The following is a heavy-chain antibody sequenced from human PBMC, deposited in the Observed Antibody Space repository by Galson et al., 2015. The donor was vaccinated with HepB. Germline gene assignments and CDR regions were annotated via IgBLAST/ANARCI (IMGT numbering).Heavy chain of an antibody. CDR2: INHSGGT. CDR3: ARGPASVVYDYVWGSSRQPLYYLDS. Sequence: ETMSLTCAVYGGSFSDYYWSWIRQPPGKGLEWIGEINHSGGTNDNPSLKSRITISVDTSKNQFSLKLTSVTAADAAVYYCARGPASVVYDYVWGSSRQPLYYLDSWGQGTLLTVSS. D-gene: IGHD3-16*02. J-gene: IGHJ4*02. CDR1: GGSFSDYY. V-gene: IGHV4-34*01.